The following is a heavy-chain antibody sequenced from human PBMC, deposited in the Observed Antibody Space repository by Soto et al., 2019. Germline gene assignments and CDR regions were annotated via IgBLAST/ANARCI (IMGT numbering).Heavy chain of an antibody. V-gene: IGHV3-21*01. CDR3: ARDAMSSSYYFDY. CDR1: GFTFSSYS. J-gene: IGHJ4*02. CDR2: ISSSSSYI. D-gene: IGHD6-6*01. Sequence: GGSLRLSCAASGFTFSSYSMNWVRQAPGKGLEWVSSISSSSSYIYYADSVKGRFTISRDNAKNSLYLQMNSLRAEDTAVYYCARDAMSSSYYFDYWGQGTLVTVSS.